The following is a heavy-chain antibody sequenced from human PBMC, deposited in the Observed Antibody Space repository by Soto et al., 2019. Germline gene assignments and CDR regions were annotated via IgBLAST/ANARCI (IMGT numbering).Heavy chain of an antibody. CDR1: GGTFSSYA. D-gene: IGHD4-17*01. CDR3: AKSAPMDAGDKYYYDF. V-gene: IGHV1-69*13. J-gene: IGHJ4*02. CDR2: IIPFFGTA. Sequence: SVKVSCKASGGTFSSYAISWVRQAPGQGLEWMGGIIPFFGTARYSQKFEDRITITADESTNTVYMDLRSLTSEDTAIYYCAKSAPMDAGDKYYYDFWGQGALVTVSS.